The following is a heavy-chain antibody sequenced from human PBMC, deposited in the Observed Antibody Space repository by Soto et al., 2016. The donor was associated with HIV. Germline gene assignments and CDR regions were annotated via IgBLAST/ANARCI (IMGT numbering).Heavy chain of an antibody. CDR3: ARGQWFREIQHAFDI. J-gene: IGHJ3*02. Sequence: VQLVESGGGLVKPGGSLRLSCAASGFTFSNAWMSWVRQAPGKGLEWVSYISSSGSTIYYADSVKGRFTISRDNAKNSLYLQMNSLRAEDTAVYYCARGQWFREIQHAFDIWGQGTMVTVSS. CDR1: GFTFSNAW. V-gene: IGHV3-11*04. D-gene: IGHD3-10*01. CDR2: ISSSGSTI.